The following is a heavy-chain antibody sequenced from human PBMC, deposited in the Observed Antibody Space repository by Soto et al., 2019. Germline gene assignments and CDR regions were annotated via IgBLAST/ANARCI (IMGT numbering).Heavy chain of an antibody. CDR2: IYYSGRT. CDR3: ARFAREENPKVGSWYYFDY. J-gene: IGHJ4*02. V-gene: IGHV4-31*03. Sequence: SEALSLTCTFSGCSISIGGYFWIWVRQHPGNCLEWIGNIYYSGRTYYNPSLKSRVTISVDTSKNQFSLKLSSVTAADTAVYYCARFAREENPKVGSWYYFDYWGQGTRVTVSS. D-gene: IGHD6-13*01. CDR1: GCSISIGGYF.